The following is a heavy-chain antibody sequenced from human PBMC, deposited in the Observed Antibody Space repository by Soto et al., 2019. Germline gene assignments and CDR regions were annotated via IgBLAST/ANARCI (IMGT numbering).Heavy chain of an antibody. CDR1: GYTXTRYD. J-gene: IGHJ6*02. D-gene: IGHD4-4*01. V-gene: IGHV1-8*01. CDR2: INPNSGNT. Sequence: KVSCQASGYTXTRYDISCVRQAAGQGLEWMGWINPNSGNTGYAQKFQGRVTMTRNTSRSTAYMELSRLRSYDTAVYCCARDQGDYSIAHYYYYGMDVWGQGTTVTVS. CDR3: ARDQGDYSIAHYYYYGMDV.